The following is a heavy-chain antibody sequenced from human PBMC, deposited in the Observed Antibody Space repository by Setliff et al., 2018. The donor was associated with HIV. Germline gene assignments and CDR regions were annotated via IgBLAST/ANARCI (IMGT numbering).Heavy chain of an antibody. CDR2: ISYRGTT. CDR1: GVSINSGDYF. V-gene: IGHV4-30-4*08. J-gene: IGHJ4*02. Sequence: SETLSLTCTVSGVSINSGDYFWSWIRQHPGKGLEWIGYISYRGTTYYNPSFKSRVTMSMDTSKNQFSLKLKSVTAADTAVYFCARHVYSSGWGYVYHLDSWGQGTLVTVSS. CDR3: ARHVYSSGWGYVYHLDS. D-gene: IGHD6-19*01.